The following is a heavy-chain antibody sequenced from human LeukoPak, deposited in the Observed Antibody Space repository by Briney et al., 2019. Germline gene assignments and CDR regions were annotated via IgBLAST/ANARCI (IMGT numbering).Heavy chain of an antibody. CDR3: AIGGVVVVPAAKRYFQH. CDR2: INHSGST. V-gene: IGHV4-34*01. D-gene: IGHD2-2*01. J-gene: IGHJ1*01. Sequence: SETLSLTCAVYGGSFSGYYWSWIRQPPGKGLEWMWEINHSGSTNYNPSLKSRVTISVDTSKNQFSLKLSSVTAADTAVYYCAIGGVVVVPAAKRYFQHWGQGTLVTVSS. CDR1: GGSFSGYY.